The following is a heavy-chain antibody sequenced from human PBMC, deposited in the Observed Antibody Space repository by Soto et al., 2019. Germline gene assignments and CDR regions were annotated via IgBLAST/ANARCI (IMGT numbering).Heavy chain of an antibody. CDR2: ISGSGDRT. CDR3: AKASNYEYVWGSFRYYFDN. J-gene: IGHJ4*02. CDR1: GFTFRSYA. V-gene: IGHV3-23*01. D-gene: IGHD3-16*02. Sequence: EVQLLQSGGTLVQPGGSLILSCAAYGFTFRSYAMSWVRQAPGKVLEWVSGISGSGDRTHYADSVKGRFIISRENVKNTLYLQMDSLRAEDTAVYYCAKASNYEYVWGSFRYYFDNWGQGTLVTVSS.